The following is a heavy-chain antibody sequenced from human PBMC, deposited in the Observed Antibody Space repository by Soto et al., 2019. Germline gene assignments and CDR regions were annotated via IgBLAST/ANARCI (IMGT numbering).Heavy chain of an antibody. V-gene: IGHV4-34*01. CDR2: INHSGST. J-gene: IGHJ4*02. CDR3: ARGGYSGLSY. CDR1: GGSFSGYY. Sequence: NPSETLSLTCAVYGGSFSGYYWSWIRQPPGKGLEWIGEINHSGSTNYNPSLKSRVTISVDTSKNQFSLKLRSVTAADTAVYYCARGGYSGLSYWGQGTLVTVSS. D-gene: IGHD6-13*01.